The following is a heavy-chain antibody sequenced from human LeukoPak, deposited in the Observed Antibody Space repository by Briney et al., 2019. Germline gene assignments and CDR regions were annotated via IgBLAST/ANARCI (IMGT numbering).Heavy chain of an antibody. J-gene: IGHJ4*02. CDR2: INHRGST. CDR1: GGSFSGYY. Sequence: SETLSLTCAVYGGSFSGYYWSCIRQPPGKGLEWVGEINHRGSTKHNPSLKSRVTISVDTSKNQFSLKLRSVTAADTAVYYCARRGVYCSGGSCYHDYWGQGTLVTVSS. V-gene: IGHV4-34*01. D-gene: IGHD2-15*01. CDR3: ARRGVYCSGGSCYHDY.